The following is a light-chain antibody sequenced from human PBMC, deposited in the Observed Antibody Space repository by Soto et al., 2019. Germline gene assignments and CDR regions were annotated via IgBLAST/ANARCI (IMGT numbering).Light chain of an antibody. CDR1: QSLVYSDGNTY. Sequence: DVVMTQSPLSLPVTLGQPASISCRSSQSLVYSDGNTYLNWFQQRPGQSPRRLSYKVSNRDSGVPDRFSGSGSGTDFTLKISRVEAEYVGVYYCMQGTHWPPITFGQGTRLEIK. CDR2: KVS. J-gene: IGKJ5*01. V-gene: IGKV2-30*01. CDR3: MQGTHWPPIT.